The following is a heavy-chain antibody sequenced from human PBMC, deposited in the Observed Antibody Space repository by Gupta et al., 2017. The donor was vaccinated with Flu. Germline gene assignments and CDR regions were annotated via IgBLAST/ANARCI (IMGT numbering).Heavy chain of an antibody. J-gene: IGHJ4*02. CDR3: AKDLGGSGTYYTFES. CDR1: GFTFSSFA. V-gene: IGHV3-30*18. Sequence: QVQLVESGGGVVQPGRSLRLSWVASGFTFSSFAMHWVLQAPGKGLEWVAVISDGGSNKNYADSVMGRFTISRDTSKNTLFLQMNSLRPEDAAVYYCAKDLGGSGTYYTFESWGQGTLVTVSS. CDR2: ISDGGSNK. D-gene: IGHD3-10*01.